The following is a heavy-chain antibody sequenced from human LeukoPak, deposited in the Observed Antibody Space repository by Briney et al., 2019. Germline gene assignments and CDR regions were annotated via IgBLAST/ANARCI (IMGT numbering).Heavy chain of an antibody. CDR3: ASPEYCSSTSCFYFDY. CDR2: IIPIFGTA. Sequence: GSSVKVSCKASGGTFSSYAISWVRQAPGQGLEWMGGIIPIFGTANYAQKFQGRVTITADESTSTAYMELSSLRSEDTAVYYCASPEYCSSTSCFYFDYWGQGTLVTVSS. V-gene: IGHV1-69*01. D-gene: IGHD2-2*01. J-gene: IGHJ4*02. CDR1: GGTFSSYA.